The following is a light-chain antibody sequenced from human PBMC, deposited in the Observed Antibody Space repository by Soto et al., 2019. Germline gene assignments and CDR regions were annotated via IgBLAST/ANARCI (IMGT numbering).Light chain of an antibody. CDR1: QSVSSN. Sequence: EIVLTQSPATLSLSPGERATLSCRASQSVSSNLAWYQQKPGQAPRLLIYDASNRAAGIPARFSGSGSGTDFTLTISSLEPEDFAVYYCQQRQHWPPITFGQGTRLEIK. CDR3: QQRQHWPPIT. V-gene: IGKV3-11*01. CDR2: DAS. J-gene: IGKJ5*01.